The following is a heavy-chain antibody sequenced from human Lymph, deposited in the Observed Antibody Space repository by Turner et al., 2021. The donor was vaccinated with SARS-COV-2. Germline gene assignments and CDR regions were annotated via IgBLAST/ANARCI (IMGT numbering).Heavy chain of an antibody. J-gene: IGHJ4*02. Sequence: VQLVEVGGGLVRPGGALRIPLSAPGFTFNNAWRSWVRQAPGKGLEWVGRIKSKTDGGTTDYAAPVKGRFTISRDDSKNTLYLQMNSLKTEDTAVYYCTTDPGQLVPYFDYWGQGTLVTVSS. CDR3: TTDPGQLVPYFDY. CDR1: GFTFNNAW. CDR2: IKSKTDGGTT. D-gene: IGHD6-6*01. V-gene: IGHV3-15*01.